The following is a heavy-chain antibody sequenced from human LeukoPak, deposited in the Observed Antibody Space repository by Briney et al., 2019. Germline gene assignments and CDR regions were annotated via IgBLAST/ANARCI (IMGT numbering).Heavy chain of an antibody. Sequence: TSETLSLTCTVSGGSISSYYWSWIRQPPGNGLEWIGYIYTSGSTNYNPSLKSRVTISVDTSKNQFSLKLSSVTAADTAVYYCARTYYDFYYYYYMDVWGKGTTVTVSS. V-gene: IGHV4-4*09. CDR3: ARTYYDFYYYYYMDV. CDR2: IYTSGST. CDR1: GGSISSYY. J-gene: IGHJ6*03. D-gene: IGHD3-3*01.